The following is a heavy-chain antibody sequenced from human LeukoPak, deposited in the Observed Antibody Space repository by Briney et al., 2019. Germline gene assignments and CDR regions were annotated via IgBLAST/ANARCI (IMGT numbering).Heavy chain of an antibody. Sequence: GASVKVSCKASGGTFSSYAISWVRQAPGQGLEWMGRIIPILGIANYAQKFQGRVTITADKSTSTAYMELSSLRSEDTAVYYCARVGVGATTDFDYWGQGTLVTVSS. V-gene: IGHV1-69*04. CDR1: GGTFSSYA. CDR3: ARVGVGATTDFDY. D-gene: IGHD1-26*01. J-gene: IGHJ4*02. CDR2: IIPILGIA.